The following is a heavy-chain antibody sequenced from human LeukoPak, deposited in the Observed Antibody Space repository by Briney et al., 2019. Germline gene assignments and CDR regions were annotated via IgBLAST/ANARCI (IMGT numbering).Heavy chain of an antibody. CDR1: GFSFSNHY. CDR3: TRVIVAVSGYFDYFDF. CDR2: INEDGSNK. D-gene: IGHD6-19*01. J-gene: IGHJ4*02. Sequence: GGSLRLSCTASGFSFSNHYMRWIRQAPGKGLEWVANINEDGSNKWHLGSVKGRFTVSRDNARNSLYLQMNSLRVEDTAVYYCTRVIVAVSGYFDYFDFWGQGVLVTVSS. V-gene: IGHV3-7*01.